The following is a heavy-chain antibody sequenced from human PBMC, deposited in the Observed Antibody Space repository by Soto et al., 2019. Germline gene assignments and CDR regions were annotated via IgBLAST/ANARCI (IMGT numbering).Heavy chain of an antibody. CDR2: INHSGNT. J-gene: IGHJ4*02. Sequence: SETLSLTCAVYGGSFSGYYWSWIRQSPGKGLEWIGEINHSGNTNYSPSLKSRVTISVDTSKNQFSLNLSSVTAADTAVYYCARGGEYSTSFDYWGQGTPVTVSS. D-gene: IGHD6-6*01. CDR1: GGSFSGYY. V-gene: IGHV4-34*01. CDR3: ARGGEYSTSFDY.